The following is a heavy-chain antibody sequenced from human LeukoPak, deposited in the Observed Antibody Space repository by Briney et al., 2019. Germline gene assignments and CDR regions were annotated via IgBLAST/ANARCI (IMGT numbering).Heavy chain of an antibody. CDR1: GYTITSHG. Sequence: ASVKVSCKASGYTITSHGISWVRQAPGQGLEWMGWISTYNDNTKYAQKFQGRVTLTTDQSTSTAYMELRGLRSDDTAVYYCARDSLDGYNYLGYWGQGTLVTVSS. CDR3: ARDSLDGYNYLGY. D-gene: IGHD5-24*01. J-gene: IGHJ4*02. V-gene: IGHV1-18*01. CDR2: ISTYNDNT.